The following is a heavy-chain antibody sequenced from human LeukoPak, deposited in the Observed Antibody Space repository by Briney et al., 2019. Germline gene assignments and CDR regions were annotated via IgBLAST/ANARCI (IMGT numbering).Heavy chain of an antibody. CDR3: ARTQSGSYYVFDY. D-gene: IGHD1-26*01. CDR1: GYSISSSNW. J-gene: IGHJ4*02. CDR2: IYYSGST. V-gene: IGHV4-28*01. Sequence: SETLYLTCAVSGYSISSSNWWGWIRQPPGKGLEWIGYIYYSGSTYYNPSLKSRVTMSVDTSKNQFSLKLSSVTAVDTAVYYCARTQSGSYYVFDYWGQGTLVTVSS.